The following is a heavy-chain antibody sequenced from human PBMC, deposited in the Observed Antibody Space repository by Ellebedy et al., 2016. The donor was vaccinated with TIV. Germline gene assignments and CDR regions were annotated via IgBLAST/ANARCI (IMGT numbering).Heavy chain of an antibody. CDR3: AREGNHKPFDY. CDR1: GFTFSDYH. CDR2: INTGSSYT. V-gene: IGHV3-11*06. D-gene: IGHD3-10*01. J-gene: IGHJ4*02. Sequence: PGGSLRLSCAASGFTFSDYHMSWIRQAPGRGLEWISYINTGSSYTKYADSVWGRVTISRDNSTRSLYLQMYNLRVEDTGVYYCAREGNHKPFDYWGQGTLVTVSS.